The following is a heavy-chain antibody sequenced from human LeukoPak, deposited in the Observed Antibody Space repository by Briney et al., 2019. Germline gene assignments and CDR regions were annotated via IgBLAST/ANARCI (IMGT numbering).Heavy chain of an antibody. Sequence: PSETLSLTCTVSGVSISSGGYYWSWIRQHPGKGLEWIGYIYYSGSTYYNPSLKSRVTISVDTSKNQFSLKLSSVTAADTAVYYCARSKKVMNWFDPWGQGTLVTVSS. J-gene: IGHJ5*02. CDR2: IYYSGST. CDR3: ARSKKVMNWFDP. CDR1: GVSISSGGYY. V-gene: IGHV4-31*03. D-gene: IGHD3-16*01.